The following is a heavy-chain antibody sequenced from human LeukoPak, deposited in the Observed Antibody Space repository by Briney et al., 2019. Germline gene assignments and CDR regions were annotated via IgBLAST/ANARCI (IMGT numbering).Heavy chain of an antibody. Sequence: SETLSLTCAVYGGSFSGYYWSWIRQPPGKGLESIGEINHSGSTNYNPSLKSRVTISVDTSKNQFSLKLSSVTAADTAVYYCARHRPGTAAFDIWGQGTMVTVSS. CDR2: INHSGST. V-gene: IGHV4-34*01. J-gene: IGHJ3*02. D-gene: IGHD1-14*01. CDR1: GGSFSGYY. CDR3: ARHRPGTAAFDI.